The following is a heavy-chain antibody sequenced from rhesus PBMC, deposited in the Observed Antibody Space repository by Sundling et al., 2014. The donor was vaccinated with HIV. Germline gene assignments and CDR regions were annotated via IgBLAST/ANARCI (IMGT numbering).Heavy chain of an antibody. D-gene: IGHD6-25*01. CDR3: NRASSIAASDY. J-gene: IGHJ4*01. CDR2: ITESGGTR. CDR1: GFTFSSYV. Sequence: EVQLVESGGGLVKPGGSLRLSCVASGFTFSSYVMHWVRQAPGKGLEWVSVITESGGTRFYADSVKGRFTVSRDNGKNSLFLQMNSLRAEDTAVYYCNRASSIAASDYWGQGVLVTVSS. V-gene: IGHV3-100*01.